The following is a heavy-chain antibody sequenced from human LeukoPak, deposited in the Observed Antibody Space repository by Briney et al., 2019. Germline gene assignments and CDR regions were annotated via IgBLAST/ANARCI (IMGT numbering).Heavy chain of an antibody. CDR3: ARDLIVVVPAAILDPRFAP. Sequence: ASVKVSCKASGYTFTSYGISWVRQAPGQGLEWMGWISAYNGNTNYAQKLQGRVTMTTDTSTSTAYMELRSLRSDDTAVYYCARDLIVVVPAAILDPRFAPWGQGTLVTVSS. J-gene: IGHJ5*02. V-gene: IGHV1-18*01. CDR2: ISAYNGNT. D-gene: IGHD2-2*01. CDR1: GYTFTSYG.